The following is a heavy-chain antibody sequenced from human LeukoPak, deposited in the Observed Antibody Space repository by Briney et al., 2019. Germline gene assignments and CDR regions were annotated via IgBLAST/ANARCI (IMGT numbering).Heavy chain of an antibody. V-gene: IGHV3-74*01. CDR3: ARSNQADDY. J-gene: IGHJ4*02. Sequence: GGSLRLSWAASGFTFSSYWMHWVRQVPGKGLVWVARINPGGSSITYADSVKGRFTISRDNAKNTLYLQMDSLRAEDTGVYYCARSNQADDYWGQGTLVTASS. CDR1: GFTFSSYW. CDR2: INPGGSSI. D-gene: IGHD1-14*01.